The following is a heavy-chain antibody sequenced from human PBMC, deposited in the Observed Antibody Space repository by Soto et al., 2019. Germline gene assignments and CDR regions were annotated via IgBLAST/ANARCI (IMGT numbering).Heavy chain of an antibody. D-gene: IGHD6-19*01. V-gene: IGHV4-59*01. CDR1: GGSISSYY. CDR3: ARDRGRAGTTTGKYYYYGMDV. Sequence: SETLSLTCTVSGGSISSYYWSWIRQPPGKGLEWIGYIYYSGSTNYNPSLKSRVTISVDTSKNQFSLKLSSVTAADTAVYYCARDRGRAGTTTGKYYYYGMDVWDQGTTVTVSS. CDR2: IYYSGST. J-gene: IGHJ6*02.